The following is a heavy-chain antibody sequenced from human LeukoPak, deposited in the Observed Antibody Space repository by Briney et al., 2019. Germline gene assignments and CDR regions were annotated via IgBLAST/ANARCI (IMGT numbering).Heavy chain of an antibody. D-gene: IGHD2-8*01. V-gene: IGHV3-7*01. CDR2: LYDDGIAT. Sequence: GGSLSLSCETSGFICSTIKMTWHPLAPGSELEGVASLYDDGIATLHLDSVKGRFTISEDNAKNSVYLQMNSLRADDTAVYYCAREGEKTDIMGLFDYWGQGVLVPVSS. CDR1: GFICSTIK. CDR3: AREGEKTDIMGLFDY. J-gene: IGHJ4*02.